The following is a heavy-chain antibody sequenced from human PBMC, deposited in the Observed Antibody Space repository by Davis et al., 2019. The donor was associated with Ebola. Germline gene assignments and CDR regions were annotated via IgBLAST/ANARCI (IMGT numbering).Heavy chain of an antibody. D-gene: IGHD5-18*01. V-gene: IGHV3-7*01. CDR3: AREGDVDTAMGCFDY. CDR1: GFTFSSYW. J-gene: IGHJ4*02. CDR2: TEQDGSEK. Sequence: PGGSLRLSCAASGFTFSSYWMSWVRQAPGKGLEWVANTEQDGSEKHYVESVKGRFTISRDNAKNSLYLQMNSLRAEDTAVYYCAREGDVDTAMGCFDYWGQGTLVTVSS.